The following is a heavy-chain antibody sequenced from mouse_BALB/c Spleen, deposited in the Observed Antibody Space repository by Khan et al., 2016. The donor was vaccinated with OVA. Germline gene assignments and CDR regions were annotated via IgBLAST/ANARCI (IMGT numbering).Heavy chain of an antibody. Sequence: QVQLKESGPGLVAPSQSLSITCTVSGFSLSRYNIHWVRQPPGKGLEWLGMIWGGGGTDYNSTLKSRLSISKDNSKSQVFLKMNSLQTDDTARYYCARAYYGNYREAMDYWGQGTSVTVSS. CDR2: IWGGGGT. V-gene: IGHV2-6-4*01. CDR3: ARAYYGNYREAMDY. CDR1: GFSLSRYN. D-gene: IGHD2-10*01. J-gene: IGHJ4*01.